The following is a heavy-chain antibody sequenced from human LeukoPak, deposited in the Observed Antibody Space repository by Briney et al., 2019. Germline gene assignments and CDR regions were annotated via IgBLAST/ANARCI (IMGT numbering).Heavy chain of an antibody. Sequence: GGSLRLSCAASGFTFSTYAMSWVRQAPGKGLEWVSTISGGVVSTYYADSVKGRFTISRDNSKNTLYLQMNSLRAEDTAVYYCARGNVAVSRDYWGQGTLATVSS. J-gene: IGHJ4*02. D-gene: IGHD2-15*01. CDR2: ISGGVVST. V-gene: IGHV3-23*01. CDR3: ARGNVAVSRDY. CDR1: GFTFSTYA.